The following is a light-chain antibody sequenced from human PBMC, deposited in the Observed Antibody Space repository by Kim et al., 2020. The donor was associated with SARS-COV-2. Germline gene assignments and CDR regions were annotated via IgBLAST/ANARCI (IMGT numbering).Light chain of an antibody. CDR2: GAS. Sequence: WPGDRATRYSSASDGVDSRYLAWYQLKPGQAPRPRIFGASSWAAGVPDRFTGSGSGTDFTLTISSLEPEDFAMYYCQKYGTLPYTFGQGTKVEI. CDR3: QKYGTLPYT. J-gene: IGKJ2*01. V-gene: IGKV3-20*01. CDR1: DGVDSRY.